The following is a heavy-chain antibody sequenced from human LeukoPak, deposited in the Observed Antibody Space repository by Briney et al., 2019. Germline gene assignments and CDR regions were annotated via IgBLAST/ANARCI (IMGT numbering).Heavy chain of an antibody. J-gene: IGHJ4*02. Sequence: GGSLRLSCVGSGLSLGNYWMDWVRQAPGKGLEWVANIRKDGGDIHYVDSVKGRFTISRDNAKNSVYLRMHRLRAEDTAVYYCARDAFGDFSYWGQGILVTVSS. CDR3: ARDAFGDFSY. CDR1: GLSLGNYW. V-gene: IGHV3-7*01. D-gene: IGHD3-10*01. CDR2: IRKDGGDI.